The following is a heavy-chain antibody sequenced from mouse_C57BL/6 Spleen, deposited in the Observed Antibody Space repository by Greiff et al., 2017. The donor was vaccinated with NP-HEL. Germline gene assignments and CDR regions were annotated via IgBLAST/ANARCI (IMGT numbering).Heavy chain of an antibody. J-gene: IGHJ4*01. D-gene: IGHD2-4*01. Sequence: QVQLKQSGAELVRPGASVTLSCKASGYTFTDYEMHWVKQTPVHGLEWIGAIDPETGGTAYNQKFKGKAILTADKSSSTAYMELRSLTSEDSAVYYCTRFMIRYYAMDYWGQGTSVTVSS. CDR2: IDPETGGT. CDR3: TRFMIRYYAMDY. CDR1: GYTFTDYE. V-gene: IGHV1-15*01.